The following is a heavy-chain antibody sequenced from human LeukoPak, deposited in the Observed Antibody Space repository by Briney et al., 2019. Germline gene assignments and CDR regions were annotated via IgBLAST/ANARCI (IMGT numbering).Heavy chain of an antibody. V-gene: IGHV4-59*01. D-gene: IGHD6-19*01. CDR1: GGSISSYY. J-gene: IGHJ1*01. CDR2: IYYSGST. Sequence: PSETLSLTCTVSGGSISSYYWSWIRQPPGKGLEWIGYIYYSGSTNYNPSLKSRVTISVDTSKNQFSLKLSSVTAADTAVYYCARGGYSSGPAEYFQHWGQGTLVTVSS. CDR3: ARGGYSSGPAEYFQH.